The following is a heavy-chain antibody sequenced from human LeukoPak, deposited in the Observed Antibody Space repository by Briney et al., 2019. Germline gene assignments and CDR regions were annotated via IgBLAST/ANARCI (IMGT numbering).Heavy chain of an antibody. V-gene: IGHV1-69*02. D-gene: IGHD2-2*01. CDR3: AQMVGAVVPAAMVSWWFDP. J-gene: IGHJ5*02. CDR2: IIPILGIA. CDR1: GGTFSGYT. Sequence: ASVKVSCKASGGTFSGYTISWVRQAPGQGLEWMGRIIPILGIANYAQKFQDRVTITADKSTSTAYMELSSLRSEDTAVYYCAQMVGAVVPAAMVSWWFDPWGQGTLVTVSS.